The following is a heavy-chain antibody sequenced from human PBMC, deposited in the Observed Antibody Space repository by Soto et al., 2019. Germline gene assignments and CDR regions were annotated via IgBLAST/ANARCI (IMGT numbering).Heavy chain of an antibody. CDR2: IYDSGST. Sequence: QVQLQESGPGLVKPSQTLSLTCTVSGGSISSGGYFWNWIRQHPGKGLEWIGYIYDSGSTYYYPSLKSRGTISVDTSKNQFSLQLSSVTAADTAVYYCARGISAEFFDYWGQGTLVTVAS. CDR1: GGSISSGGYF. D-gene: IGHD3-10*01. CDR3: ARGISAEFFDY. V-gene: IGHV4-31*03. J-gene: IGHJ4*02.